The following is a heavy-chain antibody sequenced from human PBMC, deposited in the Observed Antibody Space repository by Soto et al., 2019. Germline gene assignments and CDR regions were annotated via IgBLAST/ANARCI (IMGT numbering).Heavy chain of an antibody. J-gene: IGHJ3*02. CDR2: VSDNGGSRGGT. CDR3: ARAKAVVIAALDI. V-gene: IGHV3-23*01. CDR1: GFMFNNSA. D-gene: IGHD2-21*01. Sequence: HPGGSLRLSCKASGFMFNNSAMTWVRQAPGQGLQWVASVSDNGGSRGGTYYADSVKGRFTIYRDNSKNTLYLQLDSLTGADTAVYYCARAKAVVIAALDIWGQGTMVTVSS.